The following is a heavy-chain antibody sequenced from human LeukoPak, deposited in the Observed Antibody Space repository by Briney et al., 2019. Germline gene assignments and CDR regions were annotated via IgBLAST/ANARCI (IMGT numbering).Heavy chain of an antibody. CDR1: GGSISSSSYY. Sequence: PSETLSLTCTASGGSISSSSYYWGWIRQPPGKGLEWIGSIYYSGSTYYNPSLKSRVTISVDTSKNQFSLKLSSVTAADTAVYYCAREIVLWFGVLNYWGQGTLVTVSS. CDR2: IYYSGST. CDR3: AREIVLWFGVLNY. V-gene: IGHV4-39*01. D-gene: IGHD3-10*01. J-gene: IGHJ4*02.